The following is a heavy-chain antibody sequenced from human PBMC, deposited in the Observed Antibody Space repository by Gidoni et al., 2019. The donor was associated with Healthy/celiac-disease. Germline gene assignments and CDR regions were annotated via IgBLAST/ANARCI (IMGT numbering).Heavy chain of an antibody. V-gene: IGHV3-49*03. CDR1: GFTFGDYA. D-gene: IGHD4-17*01. CDR3: TRAVTDYGDYGGFFYWYFDL. CDR2: IRSKAYGGTT. Sequence: EVQLVESGGGLVQPGRSLRLSCTASGFTFGDYAMSWFRQAPGKGLEWVGFIRSKAYGGTTEYAASVKGRFTISRDDSKSIAYLQMNSLKTEDTAVYYCTRAVTDYGDYGGFFYWYFDLWGRGTLVTVSS. J-gene: IGHJ2*01.